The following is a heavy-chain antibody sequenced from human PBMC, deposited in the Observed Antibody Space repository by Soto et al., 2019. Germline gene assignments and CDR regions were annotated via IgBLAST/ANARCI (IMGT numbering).Heavy chain of an antibody. V-gene: IGHV4-59*08. CDR1: FGSY. J-gene: IGHJ5*02. CDR3: VRHGPPGTYSASFDT. D-gene: IGHD1-26*01. CDR2: SSYKGSS. Sequence: QVHLQESGPGLVKPSETLSLTCIVPFGSYWSWIRQPPGKGLEWIGYSSYKGSSSYNPSLKSRVTISVDTSKSQFSLNLTSVTAADTAVYYCVRHGPPGTYSASFDTWGQGILVTVSS.